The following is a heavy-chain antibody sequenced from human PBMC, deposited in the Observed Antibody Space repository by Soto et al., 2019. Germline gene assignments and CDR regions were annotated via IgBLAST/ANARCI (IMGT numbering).Heavy chain of an antibody. D-gene: IGHD3-10*01. CDR2: ISDNGDST. Sequence: GGSLRLSCAASGFTFSTYAMSWVRQAPGKGLEWVSTISDNGDSTYYAASVKGRFTISRDNSKNTVYLLMSSLSAEDTAPYYCAKVHGSGTYYNFPDYWGQGTLVTVSS. CDR1: GFTFSTYA. V-gene: IGHV3-23*01. CDR3: AKVHGSGTYYNFPDY. J-gene: IGHJ4*02.